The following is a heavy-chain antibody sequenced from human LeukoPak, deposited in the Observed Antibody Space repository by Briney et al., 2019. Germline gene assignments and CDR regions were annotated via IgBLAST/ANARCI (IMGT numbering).Heavy chain of an antibody. CDR1: GFTFSSYS. D-gene: IGHD1-7*01. CDR3: ARDGENWNYVYYFDY. J-gene: IGHJ4*02. CDR2: ISSSSSTI. V-gene: IGHV3-48*01. Sequence: GGSLRLSCAASGFTFSSYSMNWVRQAPGKGLEWVSYISSSSSTIYYADSVKGRFTISRDNAKNSLYLQMNSLRAEDTAVYYCARDGENWNYVYYFDYWGQGTLVTVSS.